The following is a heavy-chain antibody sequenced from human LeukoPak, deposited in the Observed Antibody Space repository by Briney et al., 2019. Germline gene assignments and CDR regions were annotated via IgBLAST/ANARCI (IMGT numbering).Heavy chain of an antibody. J-gene: IGHJ4*02. V-gene: IGHV5-51*01. CDR2: LYPGDSAS. Sequence: HGESLKISCKGSGYRFTSAWIGWVRQLPGKGLEWMGILYPGDSASRYSPSFQGQVTISADEAITTAYLHWNSLKASDTAMYYCARAAYGDYYFDSWGQGTLVTVSS. CDR1: GYRFTSAW. CDR3: ARAAYGDYYFDS. D-gene: IGHD4-17*01.